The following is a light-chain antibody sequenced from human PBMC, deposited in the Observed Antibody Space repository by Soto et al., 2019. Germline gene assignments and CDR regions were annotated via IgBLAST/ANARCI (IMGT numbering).Light chain of an antibody. CDR1: QSVSSN. J-gene: IGKJ2*01. CDR2: GAS. V-gene: IGKV3-15*01. CDR3: QEYNDWPLMYA. Sequence: EIVMTQSTATLSVSPGERATLSCRASQSVSSNLAWYQQKPGQAPRLLIYGASSKATGIPARFSGSGSGTEFTRTSSRLQSEDFAVYYCQEYNDWPLMYAFGQGTKLEIK.